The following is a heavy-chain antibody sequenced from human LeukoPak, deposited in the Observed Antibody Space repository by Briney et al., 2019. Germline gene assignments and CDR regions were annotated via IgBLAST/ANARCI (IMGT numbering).Heavy chain of an antibody. V-gene: IGHV4-34*01. Sequence: SESLSHTCAVFGGSFSGYYWSWIRQPPGEGLEWIGEIDHSGSTNYNPSMKSRVTISVDTSKSQLSLKLTSVTAADTAVYYCARRRSSGWYYFDYWGQGTLVTVSS. CDR3: ARRRSSGWYYFDY. D-gene: IGHD6-19*01. J-gene: IGHJ4*02. CDR1: GGSFSGYY. CDR2: IDHSGST.